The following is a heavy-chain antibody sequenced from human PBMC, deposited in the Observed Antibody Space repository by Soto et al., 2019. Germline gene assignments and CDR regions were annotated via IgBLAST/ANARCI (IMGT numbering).Heavy chain of an antibody. D-gene: IGHD5-18*01. CDR2: ISAYNGNT. CDR3: ARDRGYSYGHDGFDI. V-gene: IGHV1-18*01. J-gene: IGHJ3*02. CDR1: GYTFTSYG. Sequence: QVQLVQARAKVKKPGASVKVSCKASGYTFTSYGISWVRQAPGQGLEWMGWISAYNGNTNYAQKLQGRVTMTTDTSTSTAYMELRSLRSGDTAVYYCARDRGYSYGHDGFDIWGQGTMVTVSS.